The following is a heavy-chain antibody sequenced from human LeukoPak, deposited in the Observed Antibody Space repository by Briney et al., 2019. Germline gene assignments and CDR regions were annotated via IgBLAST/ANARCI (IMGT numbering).Heavy chain of an antibody. CDR2: LNPNSGNT. D-gene: IGHD2-2*01. V-gene: IGHV1-8*01. CDR1: GYPFTNYD. Sequence: ASVKVSCKASGYPFTNYDINWVRQATGQGLEWMGWLNPNSGNTGYAQKFQGRVTMTRDTSISTAYMELSRLRSDDTAVYYCAREGDCSSTSCYDVNWFDPWGQGTLVTVSS. J-gene: IGHJ5*02. CDR3: AREGDCSSTSCYDVNWFDP.